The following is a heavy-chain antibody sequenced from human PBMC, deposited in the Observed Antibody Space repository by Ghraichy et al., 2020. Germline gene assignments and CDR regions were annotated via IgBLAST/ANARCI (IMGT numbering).Heavy chain of an antibody. D-gene: IGHD2-15*01. Sequence: GGSLRLSCAASGFTFSSYAMSWVCQAPGKGLEWVSAISGSGGSTYYADSVKGRFTISRDNSKNTLYLQMNSLRAEDTAVYYCAKDRRYCSGGSCYSMYYFDYWGQGTLVTVSS. CDR2: ISGSGGST. V-gene: IGHV3-23*01. J-gene: IGHJ4*02. CDR1: GFTFSSYA. CDR3: AKDRRYCSGGSCYSMYYFDY.